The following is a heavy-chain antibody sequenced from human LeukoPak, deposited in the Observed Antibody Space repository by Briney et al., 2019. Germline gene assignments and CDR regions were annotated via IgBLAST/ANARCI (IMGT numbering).Heavy chain of an antibody. Sequence: ASVKVSCKASGYTFTSYDINWVRQAPGQGLEWMRWMNPNSGNTGYAQKFQGRVTMTRNTSISTAYMELSSLRSEDTAVYYCARSIRRYFDWLPRTYPPYYYYGMDVWGQGTTVTVSS. CDR3: ARSIRRYFDWLPRTYPPYYYYGMDV. CDR1: GYTFTSYD. D-gene: IGHD3-9*01. J-gene: IGHJ6*02. CDR2: MNPNSGNT. V-gene: IGHV1-8*01.